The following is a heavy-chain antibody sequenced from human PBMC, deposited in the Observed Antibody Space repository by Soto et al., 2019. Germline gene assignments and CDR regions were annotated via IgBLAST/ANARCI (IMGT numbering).Heavy chain of an antibody. D-gene: IGHD1-26*01. Sequence: GGSLRLSCAASGFTVSSYCMSWVRQAPGKGLEWVANIKQDGSEKYYVDSVKGRFTISRDNAENSLYLQMNSLRAEDTAVYYCTRGGCISETYYCFDYWGQGXLVPVYS. CDR1: GFTVSSYC. V-gene: IGHV3-7*01. CDR3: TRGGCISETYYCFDY. CDR2: IKQDGSEK. J-gene: IGHJ4*02.